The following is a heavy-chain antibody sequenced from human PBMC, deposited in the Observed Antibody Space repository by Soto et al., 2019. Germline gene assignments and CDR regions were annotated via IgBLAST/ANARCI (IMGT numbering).Heavy chain of an antibody. CDR1: AFTFKNHW. Sequence: EVQLVESGGGLVQPGGSQRLSCAASAFTFKNHWMHWVRQVPGKGPVWVSRINGDGSFTSYADAVKGRFTISRDNAKNTLSLQMNSLRAEDTAVYYCAREIYDDYDSSGFDHWGQGALVTVSS. CDR3: AREIYDDYDSSGFDH. V-gene: IGHV3-74*01. D-gene: IGHD3-22*01. J-gene: IGHJ4*02. CDR2: INGDGSFT.